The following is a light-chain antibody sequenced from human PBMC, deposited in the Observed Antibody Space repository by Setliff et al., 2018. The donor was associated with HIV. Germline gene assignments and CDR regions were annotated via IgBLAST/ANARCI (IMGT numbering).Light chain of an antibody. CDR1: SSDVGNTLS. CDR3: CSYADSNTFV. V-gene: IGLV2-23*02. J-gene: IGLJ1*01. Sequence: QSALTQPASVSGSPGQSITISCTGSSSDVGNTLSVSWYQQYVGEVPKLLIYEVDGRPSGISHRFSGSKSGNTASLTISGLQVEDEADYYCCSYADSNTFVFGTGTKVTVL. CDR2: EVD.